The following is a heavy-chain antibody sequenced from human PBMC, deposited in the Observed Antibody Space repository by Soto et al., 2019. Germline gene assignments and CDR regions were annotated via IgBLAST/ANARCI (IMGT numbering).Heavy chain of an antibody. D-gene: IGHD3-22*01. J-gene: IGHJ1*01. Sequence: QVQLVQSGAEVKKPGSSVKVSCKASGGTFSNYAIGWVRQAPGQGLEWMGDIIPIFGTTKNAQKFQGRAKMTADESTGTAYMALSSLRSEDRAVYYCASRGARDYYDTSGYGWGQGTLVIVSS. CDR2: IIPIFGTT. CDR1: GGTFSNYA. CDR3: ASRGARDYYDTSGYG. V-gene: IGHV1-69*12.